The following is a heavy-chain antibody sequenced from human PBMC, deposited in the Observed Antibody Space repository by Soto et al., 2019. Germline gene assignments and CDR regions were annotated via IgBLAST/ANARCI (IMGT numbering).Heavy chain of an antibody. CDR3: ARGRFLEWLFPNWFDP. CDR1: GYTFTGYY. V-gene: IGHV1-2*04. CDR2: INPNSGGT. D-gene: IGHD3-3*01. Sequence: ASVKVSCKASGYTFTGYYMHWVRQAPGQGLEWMGWINPNSGGTNYAQKFQGWVTMTRDTSISTAYMELSRLRSDDTAVYYCARGRFLEWLFPNWFDPWGQGTLVTVSS. J-gene: IGHJ5*02.